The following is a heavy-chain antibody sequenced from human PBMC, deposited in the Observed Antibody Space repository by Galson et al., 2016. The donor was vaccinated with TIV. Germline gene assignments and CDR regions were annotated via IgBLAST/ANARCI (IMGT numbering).Heavy chain of an antibody. D-gene: IGHD2-8*01. CDR2: IFYTERT. V-gene: IGHV4-39*01. CDR1: GGSVHSSSYF. J-gene: IGHJ2*01. Sequence: TLSLTCTVSGGSVHSSSYFWGWIRQPPGKGLEWIGNIFYTERTYYNPSLQSRVTMSVDTSKNQFPLRLSSVTAADTAVYYCARVVVLLELVWYFDLWGHGTLVTVSS. CDR3: ARVVVLLELVWYFDL.